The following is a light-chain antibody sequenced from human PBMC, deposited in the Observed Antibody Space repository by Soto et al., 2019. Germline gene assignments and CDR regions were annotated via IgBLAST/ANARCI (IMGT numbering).Light chain of an antibody. J-gene: IGKJ2*01. V-gene: IGKV3-15*01. CDR1: QSVSSN. CDR3: QQFNNWTPYT. CDR2: AAS. Sequence: EIVMTQSPATLSVSPGERVTLSCRASQSVSSNLAWYQQKPGQAPRLLIYAASTRATGIPARFSGSGSGTEFTLTISSLQSEDFAVYYCQQFNNWTPYTFGQGTKLEIK.